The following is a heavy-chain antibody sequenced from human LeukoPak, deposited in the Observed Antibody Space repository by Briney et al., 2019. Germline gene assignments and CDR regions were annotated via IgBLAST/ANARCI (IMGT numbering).Heavy chain of an antibody. D-gene: IGHD3-3*01. CDR1: GYTFTGYD. CDR2: INPNSGGT. V-gene: IGHV1-2*02. CDR3: ARDLFGYDFWSGYTGYFDY. J-gene: IGHJ4*02. Sequence: GASVKVSCKASGYTFTGYDMHWVRQAPGQGLEGMGWINPNSGGTNYAQKFQGRLSMPRDTSSSTAYMKLSRLRSDDTAVYYCARDLFGYDFWSGYTGYFDYWGQGTLVTVSS.